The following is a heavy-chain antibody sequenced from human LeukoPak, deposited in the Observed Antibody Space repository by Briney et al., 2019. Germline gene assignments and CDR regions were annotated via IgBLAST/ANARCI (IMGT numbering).Heavy chain of an antibody. CDR1: GFTFSSYG. CDR2: IRYDGSNK. J-gene: IGHJ4*02. D-gene: IGHD2-2*01. V-gene: IGHV3-30*02. CDR3: ANRYCSSTSCWIDY. Sequence: PGRSLRLSCAASGFTFSSYGMHWVRQAPGKGLEWVAFIRYDGSNKYYADSVKGRFTISRDNSKNTLYLQMNSLRAEDTAVYYCANRYCSSTSCWIDYWGQGTLVTVSS.